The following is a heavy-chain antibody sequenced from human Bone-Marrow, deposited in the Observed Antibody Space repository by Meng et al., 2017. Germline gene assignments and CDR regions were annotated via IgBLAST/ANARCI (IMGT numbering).Heavy chain of an antibody. V-gene: IGHV4-4*07. CDR1: GGSISSYY. D-gene: IGHD3-22*01. CDR3: ARSAHYYDSSGYLPVDAFDI. CDR2: IYTSGST. Sequence: GSLRLSCTVSGGSISSYYWSWIRQPAGKGLEWIGRIYTSGSTNYNPSLKSRVTMSVDTSKNQFSLKLSSVTAADTAVYYCARSAHYYDSSGYLPVDAFDIWGHGTMVTVSS. J-gene: IGHJ3*02.